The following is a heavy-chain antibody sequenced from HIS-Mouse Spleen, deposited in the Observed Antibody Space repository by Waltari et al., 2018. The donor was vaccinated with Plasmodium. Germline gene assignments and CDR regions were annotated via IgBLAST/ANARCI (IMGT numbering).Heavy chain of an antibody. J-gene: IGHJ4*02. CDR1: GFPFNSYA. D-gene: IGHD2-15*01. CDR3: ARDRRLAFDY. Sequence: QVQLVESGAAVVRPGRSLSLSCAASGFPFNSYAMHWVRQAPGKGLEWVAVISYDGSNKYYADSVKGRFTISRDNSKNTLYLQMNSLRAEDTAVYYCARDRRLAFDYWGQGTLVTVSS. CDR2: ISYDGSNK. V-gene: IGHV3-30-3*01.